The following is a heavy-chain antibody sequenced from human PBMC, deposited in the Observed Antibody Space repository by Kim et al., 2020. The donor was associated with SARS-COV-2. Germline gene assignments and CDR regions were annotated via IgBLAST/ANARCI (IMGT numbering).Heavy chain of an antibody. D-gene: IGHD2-15*01. Sequence: SETLSLTCTVSGLLLSLYYWCSLRQPSGKALHCLGSVHYRGCNNYRPSLKPRVTISVDLSKNQFCLRLSSVTAADTAVYFCARLRRVGVGATSFYYYY. V-gene: IGHV4-59*13. CDR1: GLLLSLYY. CDR2: VHYRGCN. J-gene: IGHJ6*03. CDR3: ARLRRVGVGATSFYYYY.